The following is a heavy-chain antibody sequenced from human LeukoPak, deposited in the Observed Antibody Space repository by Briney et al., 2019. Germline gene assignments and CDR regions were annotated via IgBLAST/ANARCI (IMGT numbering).Heavy chain of an antibody. V-gene: IGHV3-21*01. CDR1: GFTFSSYS. D-gene: IGHD6-13*01. J-gene: IGHJ3*02. CDR3: ARGSQPGAAAGTRAFDI. CDR2: ISSSSSYI. Sequence: PGGSLRLSCAASGFTFSSYSMNWVRQAPGKGLEWVSSISSSSSYIYYADSVKGRFTISRDNAKNSLYLQMNSLRAEDTAVYYCARGSQPGAAAGTRAFDIWGQGTMVTVSS.